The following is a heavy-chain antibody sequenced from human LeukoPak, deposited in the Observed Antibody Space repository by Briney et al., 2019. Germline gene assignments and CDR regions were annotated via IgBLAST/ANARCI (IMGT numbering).Heavy chain of an antibody. J-gene: IGHJ5*02. CDR1: GGSFSGYY. D-gene: IGHD3-10*01. V-gene: IGHV4-34*01. CDR2: INHSGST. CDR3: ARTRWFGYNWFDP. Sequence: PSETLSLTCAVYGGSFSGYYWSWIRQPPGKGLEWIGEINHSGSTNYNPSLKSRVTISVDTSKNQFSLELSSVTAADTAVYYCARTRWFGYNWFDPWGQGTLVTVSS.